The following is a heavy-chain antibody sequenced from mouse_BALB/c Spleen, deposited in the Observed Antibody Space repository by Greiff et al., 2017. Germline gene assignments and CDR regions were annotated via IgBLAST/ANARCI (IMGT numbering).Heavy chain of an antibody. CDR3: ARSGATRAMDY. V-gene: IGHV1-63*02. CDR1: GYTFTNYW. Sequence: QVQLQQSGAELVRPGTSVKISCKASGYTFTNYWLGWVKQRPGHGLEWIGDIYPGGGYTNYNEKFKGKATLTADTSSSTAYMQLSSLTSEDSAVYFCARSGATRAMDYWGQGTSVTVSS. J-gene: IGHJ4*01. D-gene: IGHD3-1*01. CDR2: IYPGGGYT.